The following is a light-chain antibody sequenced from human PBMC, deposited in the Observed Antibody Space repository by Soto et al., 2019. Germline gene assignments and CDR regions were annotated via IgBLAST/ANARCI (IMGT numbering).Light chain of an antibody. CDR3: QQHNQWPIT. J-gene: IGKJ5*01. CDR1: QSAGNF. Sequence: EIVMTQSPATLSVSPGETASLSCRASQSAGNFLAWYQQKPGQAPWLLIYYISTRATGIPARFSGSGSGTEFTLTINSLQSEDSAVYYCQQHNQWPITFGQGTRLEIK. CDR2: YIS. V-gene: IGKV3D-15*01.